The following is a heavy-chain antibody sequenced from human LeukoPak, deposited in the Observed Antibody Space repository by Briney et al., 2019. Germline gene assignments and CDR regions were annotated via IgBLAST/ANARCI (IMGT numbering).Heavy chain of an antibody. CDR2: IYYSGST. D-gene: IGHD3-3*01. J-gene: IGHJ5*02. Sequence: PSETLSLTCTVSGGSISSSSYYWGWIRQPPGKGLEWIGSIYYSGSTYYNPSLKSRVTISVDTSKNQFSLKLSSVTAADTAVYYCARESAIFGVVISNWFDPWGQGTLVTVSS. V-gene: IGHV4-39*07. CDR1: GGSISSSSYY. CDR3: ARESAIFGVVISNWFDP.